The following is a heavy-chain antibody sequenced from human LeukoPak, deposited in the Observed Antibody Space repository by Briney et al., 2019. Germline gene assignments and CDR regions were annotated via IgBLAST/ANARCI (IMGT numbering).Heavy chain of an antibody. J-gene: IGHJ6*02. Sequence: PGGSLRLSCVTSGFTFSSYWMTWVRQAPGKGLEWVANINQDGHEKNYVDSVKGRFTISRDNPKNSLYLQVNSLRAEDTAVYFCVRDMDVWAQGTTVTVSS. CDR3: VRDMDV. CDR1: GFTFSSYW. CDR2: INQDGHEK. V-gene: IGHV3-7*05.